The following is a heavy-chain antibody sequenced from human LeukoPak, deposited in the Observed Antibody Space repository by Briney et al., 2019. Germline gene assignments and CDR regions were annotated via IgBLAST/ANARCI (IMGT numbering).Heavy chain of an antibody. CDR1: GGSISSYY. V-gene: IGHV4-59*08. CDR2: IYYSGST. CDR3: ARQGSGSYYKSDDAFDI. J-gene: IGHJ3*02. Sequence: SETLSLTCTVSGGSISSYYWSWIRQPPGKGLEWIGYIYYSGSTNYNPSLKSRVTISVDTSKNQFSLKLSSVTAADTAVYYCARQGSGSYYKSDDAFDIWGQGTMVTVS. D-gene: IGHD3-10*01.